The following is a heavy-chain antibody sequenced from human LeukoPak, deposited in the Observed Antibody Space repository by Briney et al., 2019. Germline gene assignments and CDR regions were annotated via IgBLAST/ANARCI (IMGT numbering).Heavy chain of an antibody. CDR3: ARKQGYCSSTSCYGWFDP. CDR2: INHSGST. D-gene: IGHD2-2*01. V-gene: IGHV4-34*01. Sequence: SETLSLTCAVYGGSFSGYYWSWIRQPPGKGLEWIGEINHSGSTNYNPSLKSRVTISVDTSKNQFSLKLSSVTAADTAVYYWARKQGYCSSTSCYGWFDPWGQGTLVTVSS. CDR1: GGSFSGYY. J-gene: IGHJ5*02.